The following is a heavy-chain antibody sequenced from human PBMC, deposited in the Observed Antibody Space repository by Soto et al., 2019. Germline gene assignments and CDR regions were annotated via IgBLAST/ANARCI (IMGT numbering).Heavy chain of an antibody. CDR1: GGSLSGYY. Sequence: QVQLQQWGAGLLKPSETLSLICAVYGGSLSGYYWSWIRQPPGKALEWIGEINYSGNTNYNPSLKSRVTISVDTSKNQLFLNLSSVTAADTAMYYCARHHVRGRTIAGAAEFWGQGTLVTVSS. J-gene: IGHJ4*02. D-gene: IGHD1-26*01. CDR3: ARHHVRGRTIAGAAEF. V-gene: IGHV4-34*01. CDR2: INYSGNT.